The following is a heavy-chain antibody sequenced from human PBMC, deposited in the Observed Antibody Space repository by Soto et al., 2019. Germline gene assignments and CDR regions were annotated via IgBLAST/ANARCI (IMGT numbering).Heavy chain of an antibody. Sequence: ASVKVSCKASGGTFSSYAISWVRQAPGQGLEWMGGIIPIFGTANYAQKFQGRVTITADESTSTAYMELSSLRSEDTAVYYCARDQGKLGSGNYYCYYYGMDVWGQGTTVTVSS. CDR3: ARDQGKLGSGNYYCYYYGMDV. V-gene: IGHV1-69*13. CDR1: GGTFSSYA. CDR2: IIPIFGTA. J-gene: IGHJ6*02. D-gene: IGHD3-10*01.